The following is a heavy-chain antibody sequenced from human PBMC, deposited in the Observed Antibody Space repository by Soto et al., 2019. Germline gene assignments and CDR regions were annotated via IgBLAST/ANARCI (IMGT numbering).Heavy chain of an antibody. CDR2: ITSSGSTI. CDR3: ARGNSPINIY. J-gene: IGHJ4*02. CDR1: GFTFSNSE. D-gene: IGHD2-21*01. V-gene: IGHV3-48*03. Sequence: EVQLVESGGGLVQPGGSLRLSCAASGFTFSNSEMNWVRQAPGKGLEWISYITSSGSTIYYADSVKGRFTISRGNAKNSLYLQMNSLRAEDTAVYYCARGNSPINIYWGQGTLVTVSS.